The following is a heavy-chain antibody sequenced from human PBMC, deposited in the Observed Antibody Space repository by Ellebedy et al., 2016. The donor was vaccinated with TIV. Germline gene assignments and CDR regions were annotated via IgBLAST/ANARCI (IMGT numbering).Heavy chain of an antibody. CDR1: GGTFSSYG. V-gene: IGHV1-69*10. J-gene: IGHJ3*02. Sequence: AASVKVSCKASGGTFSSYGISWVRQAPGQGLEWMGGIIPILGKANYAQKFQGRVTITADESTSTAYMELSSLRSEDTAVYYCARDPHEACGGDCKWGDAFDIWGQGTMVTVSS. CDR3: ARDPHEACGGDCKWGDAFDI. D-gene: IGHD2-21*02. CDR2: IIPILGKA.